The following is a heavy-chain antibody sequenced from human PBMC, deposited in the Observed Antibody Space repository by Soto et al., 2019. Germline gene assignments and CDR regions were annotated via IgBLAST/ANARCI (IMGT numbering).Heavy chain of an antibody. CDR3: AKDTTYYDILTGYLFDY. CDR2: ISYDGSNK. CDR1: GFTFSSYG. D-gene: IGHD3-9*01. Sequence: PGGSLRLSCAASGFTFSSYGMHWVRQAPGKGLEWVAVISYDGSNKYYADSVKGRFTISRDNSKNTLYLQMNSLRAEDTAVYYCAKDTTYYDILTGYLFDYWGQGTLVTV. J-gene: IGHJ4*02. V-gene: IGHV3-30*18.